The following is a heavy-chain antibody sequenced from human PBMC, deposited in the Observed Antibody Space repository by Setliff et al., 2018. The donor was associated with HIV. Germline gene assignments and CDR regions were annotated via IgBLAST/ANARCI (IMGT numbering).Heavy chain of an antibody. CDR2: INAGNGNT. D-gene: IGHD6-19*01. Sequence: GASVKVSCKASGYSFTRNFVHWVRQAPGQRLEWMGWINAGNGNTKYSQKFQGRVTISRDTSASTVYMGLNSLRSEDTAIYYCARDIGSVWHNWFDPWGQGTQVTVSS. J-gene: IGHJ5*02. CDR1: GYSFTRNF. CDR3: ARDIGSVWHNWFDP. V-gene: IGHV1-3*01.